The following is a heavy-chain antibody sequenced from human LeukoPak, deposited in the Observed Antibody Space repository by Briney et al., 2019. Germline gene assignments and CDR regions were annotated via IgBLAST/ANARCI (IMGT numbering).Heavy chain of an antibody. Sequence: PSETLSLTRAVYGGSFSGYYWSWIRQPPGKGLEWIGEINHSGSTNYNPSLKSRVTISVDTSKNQFSLKLSSVTAADTAVYYCARGRRLNGDYRYWGQGTLVTVSS. CDR3: ARGRRLNGDYRY. V-gene: IGHV4-34*01. CDR2: INHSGST. J-gene: IGHJ4*02. CDR1: GGSFSGYY. D-gene: IGHD4-17*01.